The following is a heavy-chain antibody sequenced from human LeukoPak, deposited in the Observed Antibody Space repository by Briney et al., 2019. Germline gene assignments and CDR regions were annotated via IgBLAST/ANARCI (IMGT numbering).Heavy chain of an antibody. CDR1: GYTFTSYG. V-gene: IGHV1-18*01. Sequence: ASVKVSCKASGYTFTSYGISWVRQAPGQGLEWMGWISAYNGNTNYAQKLQGRVTMTTDTSTSTAYMELRSLRSEDTAVYYCARVVPPGWFGELLTDYWGQGTLVTVSS. J-gene: IGHJ4*02. CDR3: ARVVPPGWFGELLTDY. CDR2: ISAYNGNT. D-gene: IGHD3-10*01.